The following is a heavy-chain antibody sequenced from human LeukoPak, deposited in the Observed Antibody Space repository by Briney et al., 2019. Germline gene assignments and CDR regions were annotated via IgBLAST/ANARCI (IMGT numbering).Heavy chain of an antibody. J-gene: IGHJ4*02. CDR2: IYHSGTT. Sequence: SGTLSLTCAVSGASISSTNWWSWVRQPPGKGLEWIGEIYHSGTTNYNPSLKSRVTISVDTSKNQFSLKLSSVTAADTAVYYCARLLYGSGSYSNIFDSWGQGTLVTVSS. D-gene: IGHD3-10*01. V-gene: IGHV4-4*02. CDR3: ARLLYGSGSYSNIFDS. CDR1: GASISSTNW.